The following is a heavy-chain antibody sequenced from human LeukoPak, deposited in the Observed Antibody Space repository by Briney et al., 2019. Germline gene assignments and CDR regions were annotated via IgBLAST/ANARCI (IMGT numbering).Heavy chain of an antibody. J-gene: IGHJ4*02. CDR2: IIPIFGTA. V-gene: IGHV1-69*05. CDR3: ARENGRGVRGYDY. Sequence: SVKVSCKASGGTFSSYAISWVRQAPGQGLEWMGGIIPIFGTANYAQKFQGRVTITTDESTSTAYMELSSLRSEDTAVYYCARENGRGVRGYDYWGQGTLVTVSS. CDR1: GGTFSSYA. D-gene: IGHD3-10*01.